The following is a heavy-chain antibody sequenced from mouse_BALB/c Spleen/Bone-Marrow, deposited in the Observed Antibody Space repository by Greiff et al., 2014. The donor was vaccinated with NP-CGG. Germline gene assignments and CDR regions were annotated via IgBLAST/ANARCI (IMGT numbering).Heavy chain of an antibody. D-gene: IGHD1-1*01. Sequence: EVQLQQSEPELVKPGTSMKISCKASGYSFTGYTMNWVKQSHGKNLEWIGLIYPYNGGTTYNQKFKGKATFTIDKASSTAYMELLSLTSEDSAVYYCARSDYYGSSYKAWFTYWGQGTLVTVSA. V-gene: IGHV1-18*01. J-gene: IGHJ3*01. CDR2: IYPYNGGT. CDR3: ARSDYYGSSYKAWFTY. CDR1: GYSFTGYT.